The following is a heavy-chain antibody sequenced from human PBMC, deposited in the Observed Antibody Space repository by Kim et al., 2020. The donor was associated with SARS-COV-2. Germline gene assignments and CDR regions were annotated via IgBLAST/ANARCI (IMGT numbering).Heavy chain of an antibody. CDR2: ISSNGGST. CDR3: VKDWSQSPVWSGYYTGPRWFDY. CDR1: GFTFSSYA. D-gene: IGHD3-3*01. J-gene: IGHJ4*02. Sequence: GGSLRLSCSASGFTFSSYAMHWVRQAPGKGLEYVSAISSNGGSTYYADSVKGRFTISRDNSKNTLYLQMSSLRAEDTAVYYCVKDWSQSPVWSGYYTGPRWFDYWGQGTLVTVSS. V-gene: IGHV3-64D*06.